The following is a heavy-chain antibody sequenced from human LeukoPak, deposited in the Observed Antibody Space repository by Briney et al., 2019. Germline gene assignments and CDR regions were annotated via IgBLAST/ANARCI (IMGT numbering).Heavy chain of an antibody. V-gene: IGHV4-61*02. D-gene: IGHD5-18*01. CDR1: GGSISSGSYY. CDR2: IYTSGST. J-gene: IGHJ6*03. Sequence: SETLSLTCTVSGGSISSGSYYWSWIRQPAGKGLEWIGRIYTSGSTNYNPSLKSRVTISVDTSKNQFSLKLSSVTAADTAVYYCARGRRGYSYGYYYYYYMDVWGKGTTVTTSS. CDR3: ARGRRGYSYGYYYYYYMDV.